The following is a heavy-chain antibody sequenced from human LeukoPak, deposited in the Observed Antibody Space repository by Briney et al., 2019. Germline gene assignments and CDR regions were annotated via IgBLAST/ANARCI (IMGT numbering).Heavy chain of an antibody. CDR2: MNPKSGNT. CDR3: ARGLTTYGDGKLFYQYNWFAP. Sequence: ASVKVSCKASGYTFINHDINWVRQATGQGLEWMGWMNPKSGNTGYSQKFQGRVTMTRNTSTNTAHMELSSLRSEDTAVYYCARGLTTYGDGKLFYQYNWFAPWSQGTLVTVSS. D-gene: IGHD4/OR15-4a*01. V-gene: IGHV1-8*01. CDR1: GYTFINHD. J-gene: IGHJ5*02.